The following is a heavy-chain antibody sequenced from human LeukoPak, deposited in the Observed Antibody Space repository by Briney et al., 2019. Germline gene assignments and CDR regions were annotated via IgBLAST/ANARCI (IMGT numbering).Heavy chain of an antibody. CDR1: GYTSSSYD. Sequence: GSVKVSCKASGYTSSSYDINWVRQATGQGREWMGWMNPNIGSTDYAQKFQGRVTMTRNTSISTAYMELSSLRSEDTAVYDCVVPAANFDYWGQGTLVTVSS. J-gene: IGHJ4*02. D-gene: IGHD2-2*01. CDR2: MNPNIGST. CDR3: VVPAANFDY. V-gene: IGHV1-8*01.